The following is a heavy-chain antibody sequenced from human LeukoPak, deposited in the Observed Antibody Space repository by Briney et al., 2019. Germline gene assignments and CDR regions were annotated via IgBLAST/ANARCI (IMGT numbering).Heavy chain of an antibody. D-gene: IGHD1-26*01. CDR3: ARASGWVHSGSSAGGFDY. V-gene: IGHV1-69*05. Sequence: ASVKVSCKASGGTFSSYAISWVRQAPGPGLEWMGRIIPIFGTANYAQKFQRRVTITTDESTSTAYMELSSLRSEDTAVYDCARASGWVHSGSSAGGFDYWGQGTLVTVSS. J-gene: IGHJ4*02. CDR1: GGTFSSYA. CDR2: IIPIFGTA.